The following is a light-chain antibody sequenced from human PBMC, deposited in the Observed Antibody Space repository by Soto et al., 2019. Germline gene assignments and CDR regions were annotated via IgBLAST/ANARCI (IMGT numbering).Light chain of an antibody. J-gene: IGKJ4*01. Sequence: DIQLTQSPSFLSASVGDRVTFTCRASQVISNFLACYQQKPGEAPKLLIYAASTLQRGVTSRFSGSGSGTEFTLTISSLQPEDSATYYCQQLNSYPLSFGEGTKVEIK. CDR3: QQLNSYPLS. CDR1: QVISNF. V-gene: IGKV1-9*01. CDR2: AAS.